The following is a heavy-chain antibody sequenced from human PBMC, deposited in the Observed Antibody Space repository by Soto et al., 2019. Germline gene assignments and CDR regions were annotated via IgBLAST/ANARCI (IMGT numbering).Heavy chain of an antibody. D-gene: IGHD3-9*01. J-gene: IGHJ6*02. CDR2: IYWDDDK. CDR1: GFSLSTSGVG. CDR3: ARSLRYFDWFRDDTTMYYYYYYGIDV. V-gene: IGHV2-5*02. Sequence: SGPTLVNPTQTLTLTRTFSGFSLSTSGVGVGWIRQPPGKALEWLALIYWDDDKRYSPSLKSRLTITKDTSKNQVVLTMTNMYPVDTATYYCARSLRYFDWFRDDTTMYYYYYYGIDVWGQGATVTVSS.